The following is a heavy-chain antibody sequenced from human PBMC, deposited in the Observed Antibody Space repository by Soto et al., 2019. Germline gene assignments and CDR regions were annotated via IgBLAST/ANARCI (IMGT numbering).Heavy chain of an antibody. J-gene: IGHJ3*02. Sequence: EVQLEESGGDLVQPGGSLRLSCAASGFTLSAYWMTWVRQAPGKGLEWVANINRDGSKKSYLDSVRGRFTISRDNVGNSLYLQMDSLRADDTALSYCARDVSPGSSSLYLDAFDIWGQGTMVTVSS. CDR3: ARDVSPGSSSLYLDAFDI. CDR2: INRDGSKK. CDR1: GFTLSAYW. V-gene: IGHV3-7*05. D-gene: IGHD6-13*01.